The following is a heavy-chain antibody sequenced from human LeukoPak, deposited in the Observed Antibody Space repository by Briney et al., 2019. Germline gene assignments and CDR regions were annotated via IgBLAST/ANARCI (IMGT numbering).Heavy chain of an antibody. J-gene: IGHJ4*02. CDR3: ARETAEQLVDY. CDR1: GDSISSYY. CDR2: IYYSGST. Sequence: SGTLSLXCTVSGDSISSYYWSWIRQPPGKRLEWIGYIYYSGSTNYNPSLKSRVTISVDTSKNQFSLKLSSVTAADTAVYYFARETAEQLVDYWGQGTLVTVSS. D-gene: IGHD6-6*01. V-gene: IGHV4-59*01.